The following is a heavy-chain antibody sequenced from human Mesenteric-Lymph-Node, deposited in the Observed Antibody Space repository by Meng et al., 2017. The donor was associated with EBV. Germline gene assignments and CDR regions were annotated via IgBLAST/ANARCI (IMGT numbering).Heavy chain of an antibody. D-gene: IGHD3-10*01. CDR3: ARDGSAYYGSGTFYRDY. CDR1: GYTFTSYG. J-gene: IGHJ4*02. Sequence: QVPLVQSGAEVKKPGASVKVSCKASGYTFTSYGLSWVRQAPGQGLEWMGWISAYNGNTIHAQNLQGRLTMTTDASTSTAYMELRSLRSDDTAIYYCARDGSAYYGSGTFYRDYWGQGTLVTVSS. CDR2: ISAYNGNT. V-gene: IGHV1-18*01.